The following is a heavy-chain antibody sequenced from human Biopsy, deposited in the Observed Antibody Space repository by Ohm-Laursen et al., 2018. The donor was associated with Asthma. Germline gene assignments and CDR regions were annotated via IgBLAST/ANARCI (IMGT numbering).Heavy chain of an antibody. CDR1: PGSFSGFF. V-gene: IGHV4-34*01. CDR2: TNERGVT. Sequence: TLSLTCDVYPGSFSGFFWTWIRQSPGKGLEWVGETNERGVTNNNPSLKSRVIISIDTYWNRVSLKLTSVTAADTAVYYCARGPELDVWGQGTTVTVSS. CDR3: ARGPELDV. J-gene: IGHJ6*02.